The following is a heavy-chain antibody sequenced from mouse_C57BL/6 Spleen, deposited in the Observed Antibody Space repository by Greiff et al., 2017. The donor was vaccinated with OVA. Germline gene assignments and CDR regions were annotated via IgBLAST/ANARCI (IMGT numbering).Heavy chain of an antibody. V-gene: IGHV1-18*01. CDR1: GYTFTDYN. CDR3: ARRAYSNYPAWFAY. J-gene: IGHJ3*01. D-gene: IGHD2-5*01. CDR2: INPNNGGT. Sequence: VQLKQSGPELVKPGASVKIPCKASGYTFTDYNMDWVKQSHGKSLEWIGDINPNNGGTIYNQKFKGKATLTVDKSSSTAYMELRSLTSEDTAVYYCARRAYSNYPAWFAYWGQGTLVTVSA.